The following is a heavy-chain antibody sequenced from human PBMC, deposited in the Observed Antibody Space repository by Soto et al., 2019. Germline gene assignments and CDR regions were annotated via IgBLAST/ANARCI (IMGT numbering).Heavy chain of an antibody. D-gene: IGHD5-12*01. CDR2: ISAYNGNT. V-gene: IGHV1-18*01. J-gene: IGHJ4*02. Sequence: QVQLVQSGAEVKKPGASVKVSCKASGYTFTSYGISWVRQAPGQGLEWMGWISAYNGNTNYAQKLQGRVTMTTDTATSTAYMELRSLRSDDTAVYYGARQWGGGRDGYNEIDYWGQGTLVTVSS. CDR1: GYTFTSYG. CDR3: ARQWGGGRDGYNEIDY.